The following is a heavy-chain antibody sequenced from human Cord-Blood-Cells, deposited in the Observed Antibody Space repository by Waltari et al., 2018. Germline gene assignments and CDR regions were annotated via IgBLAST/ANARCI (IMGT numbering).Heavy chain of an antibody. CDR1: GYTFTGYY. D-gene: IGHD2-15*01. V-gene: IGHV1-2*02. CDR2: INPNSGCT. Sequence: QVQLVQSGAEVKKPGASVKVSCKASGYTFTGYYMHWVRQDPGQGLEWMVWINPNSGCTNYAQKFKGRVTMTRDTSISTAYMELSRLRSDDTAVYYCARNPIRYCSGGSCYFDYWGQGTLVTVSS. J-gene: IGHJ4*02. CDR3: ARNPIRYCSGGSCYFDY.